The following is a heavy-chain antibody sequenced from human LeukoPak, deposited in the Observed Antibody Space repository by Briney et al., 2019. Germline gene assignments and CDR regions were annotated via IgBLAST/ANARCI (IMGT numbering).Heavy chain of an antibody. CDR2: IYYSGST. CDR1: GGSISSSSYY. J-gene: IGHJ5*02. CDR3: ARSNNGYSWFDP. V-gene: IGHV4-39*01. Sequence: SETLSLTCTVSGGSISSSSYYWGWIRQPPGKGLEWIGSIYYSGSTYNNPSLKSRVTISVDTSENQFSLKLSSVTAADTAVYYCARSNNGYSWFDPWGQGTLVTVSS. D-gene: IGHD1/OR15-1a*01.